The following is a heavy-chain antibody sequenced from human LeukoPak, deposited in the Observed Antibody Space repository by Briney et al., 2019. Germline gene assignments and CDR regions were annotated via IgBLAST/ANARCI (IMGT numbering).Heavy chain of an antibody. J-gene: IGHJ5*02. CDR2: IYTSWST. Sequence: SETLTLTCTVSGGSTSSYYWSWLRQPARKGLEWIGRIYTSWSTNYNPSLKSRVTMSVDTSKNQFSLKLSSVPAADTAVYYCARDRYCSSTSCYTAGGWFDPWGQGTLVTVSS. CDR3: ARDRYCSSTSCYTAGGWFDP. CDR1: GGSTSSYY. V-gene: IGHV4-4*07. D-gene: IGHD2-2*02.